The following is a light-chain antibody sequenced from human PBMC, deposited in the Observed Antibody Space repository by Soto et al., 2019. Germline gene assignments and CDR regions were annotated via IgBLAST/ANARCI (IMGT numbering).Light chain of an antibody. V-gene: IGKV1D-12*01. CDR3: QQANSFPLT. CDR2: AAS. Sequence: DIQMTQSPSSVSASVGDRVTITCRASQDINTWLAWYQQKPGKAPNLLIYAASNLLSGVPSGFSGSGSGTDFTLTISSLQTEDFATYYCQQANSFPLTFGGGTKVEIK. CDR1: QDINTW. J-gene: IGKJ4*01.